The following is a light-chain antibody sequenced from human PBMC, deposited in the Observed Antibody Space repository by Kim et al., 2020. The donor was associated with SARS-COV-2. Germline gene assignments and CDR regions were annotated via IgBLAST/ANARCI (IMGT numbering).Light chain of an antibody. CDR1: QSISSH. CDR3: QQGYSSPQIT. Sequence: SVGDRVIITCRTSQSISSHLNWYQHKPGKAPKLLIFAASSLQSGVPSRFSGSGSGTDFTLTITTLQPEDFATYYCQQGYSSPQITFGQGTRLEIK. J-gene: IGKJ5*01. CDR2: AAS. V-gene: IGKV1-39*01.